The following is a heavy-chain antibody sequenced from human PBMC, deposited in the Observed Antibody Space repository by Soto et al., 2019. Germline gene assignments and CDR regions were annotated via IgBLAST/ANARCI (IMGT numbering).Heavy chain of an antibody. CDR1: GGSISSGGYS. CDR2: IYHSGST. CDR3: ARVPDY. V-gene: IGHV4-30-2*01. Sequence: QLQLQESGSGLVKPSQTLSLTCAVSGGSISSGGYSWSWMRQPPGKGLEWIGYIYHSGSTYYNPSPXSXFTIAVDRSKHQFSLKMSSVTAADPAVYSCARVPDYWGQGTLVTVSS. J-gene: IGHJ4*02.